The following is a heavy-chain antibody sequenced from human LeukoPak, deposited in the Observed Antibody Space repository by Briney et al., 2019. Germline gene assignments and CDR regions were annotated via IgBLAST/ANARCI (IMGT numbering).Heavy chain of an antibody. CDR3: ARESIVVVPAALASWDWFDP. V-gene: IGHV1-2*02. Sequence: ASVKVSCKPSGYTFTGYYMHWVRQAPGQGLEWMGWINANSGGTNYAQKFQGRVTMTRDTSISTAYMELSRLRSDDTAVYYCARESIVVVPAALASWDWFDPWGQGTLVTVSS. J-gene: IGHJ5*02. CDR1: GYTFTGYY. D-gene: IGHD2-2*01. CDR2: INANSGGT.